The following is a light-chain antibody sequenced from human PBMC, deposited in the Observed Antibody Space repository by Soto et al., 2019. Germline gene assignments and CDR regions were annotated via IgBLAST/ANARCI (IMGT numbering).Light chain of an antibody. J-gene: IGLJ2*01. CDR3: GTWDSSLSVVV. Sequence: QAVLTQPPSASGSPGQSVTISCTGTSSDVGGYNYVSWYQQHPGKAPKLMIYDNNKRPSGIPDRFSGSKSGTSATLGITGLQTGDEADYYCGTWDSSLSVVVFGGGTKVTVL. CDR2: DNN. V-gene: IGLV1-51*01. CDR1: SSDVGGYNY.